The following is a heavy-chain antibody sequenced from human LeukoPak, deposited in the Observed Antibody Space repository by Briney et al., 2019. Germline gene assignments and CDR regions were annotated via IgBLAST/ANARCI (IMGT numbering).Heavy chain of an antibody. CDR3: ARGDGSGSYYSVSFDS. CDR2: IYYSGST. D-gene: IGHD3-10*01. V-gene: IGHV4-59*01. J-gene: IGHJ4*02. Sequence: NPSETLSLTCTVSGGSISSYYWSWIRQPPGKGLEWIGYIYYSGSTNYNPSLKGRVTISLDTSMKQFSLKLTSVTAADTAVYYCARGDGSGSYYSVSFDSWGQGTRVTVSS. CDR1: GGSISSYY.